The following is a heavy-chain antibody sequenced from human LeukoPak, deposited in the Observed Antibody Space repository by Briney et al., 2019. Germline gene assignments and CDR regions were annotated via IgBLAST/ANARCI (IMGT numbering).Heavy chain of an antibody. V-gene: IGHV4-39*07. CDR3: ARVGWELLPRSFDY. Sequence: PSETLSLTCTVSGGSISSSSYYWGWIRQPPGKGLEWIGSIYYSGSTYYNPSLKSRVTISVDTSKNQFSLKLSSVTAADTAVYYCARVGWELLPRSFDYWGQGTLVTVSS. CDR2: IYYSGST. D-gene: IGHD1-26*01. J-gene: IGHJ4*02. CDR1: GGSISSSSYY.